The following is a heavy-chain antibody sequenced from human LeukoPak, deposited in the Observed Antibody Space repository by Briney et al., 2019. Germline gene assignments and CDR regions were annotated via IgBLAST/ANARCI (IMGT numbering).Heavy chain of an antibody. D-gene: IGHD6-19*01. V-gene: IGHV3-7*04. Sequence: GGSLRLSCAASGFTFSSYWMSWIRQAPGKGLDWVANIKQDGGETFYVDSVKGRFTISRDNAKNSLYLQMNSLRAEDTAVYYCARDKLPSSVAGSYFDSWGQGTLVTVSS. CDR1: GFTFSSYW. J-gene: IGHJ4*02. CDR3: ARDKLPSSVAGSYFDS. CDR2: IKQDGGET.